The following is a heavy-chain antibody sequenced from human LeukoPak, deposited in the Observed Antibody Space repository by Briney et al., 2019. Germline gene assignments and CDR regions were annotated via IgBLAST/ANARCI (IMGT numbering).Heavy chain of an antibody. D-gene: IGHD3-10*01. V-gene: IGHV3-23*01. CDR1: GFTFSSYG. CDR3: AKDMVRGVIINYYYYSMDV. J-gene: IGHJ6*03. Sequence: GGTLRLSCAASGFTFSSYGMSWVRQAPGKGLEWVSSISGSGGSTYYADSVKGRVTISRDKSKNTLYLQMNSLRDEDTAVYYCAKDMVRGVIINYYYYSMDVWGKGTTVTISS. CDR2: ISGSGGST.